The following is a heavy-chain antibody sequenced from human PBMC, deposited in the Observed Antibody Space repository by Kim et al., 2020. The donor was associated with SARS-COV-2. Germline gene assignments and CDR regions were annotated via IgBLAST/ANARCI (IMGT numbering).Heavy chain of an antibody. CDR1: GYTLTELS. Sequence: ASVKVSCKVSGYTLTELSMHWVRQAPGKGLEWMRGFDPEDGETIYAQKFQGRVTMTEDTSTDTAYMELSSLRSEDTAVYCCATGIVVVVAATTGNFDYWGQGTLVTVSS. D-gene: IGHD2-15*01. V-gene: IGHV1-24*01. CDR3: ATGIVVVVAATTGNFDY. J-gene: IGHJ4*02. CDR2: FDPEDGET.